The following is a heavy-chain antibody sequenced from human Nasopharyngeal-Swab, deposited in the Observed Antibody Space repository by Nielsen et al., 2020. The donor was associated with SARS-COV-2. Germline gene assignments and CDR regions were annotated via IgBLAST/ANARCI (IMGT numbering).Heavy chain of an antibody. V-gene: IGHV3-15*07. Sequence: WIRQPPGKGLEWVGRIKSKTDGGTTDYAAPVKGRFTISRDDSKNTLYLQMNSLKTEDTAVYYCTTDGTTTVTTWVDVWGKGTTVTVLL. J-gene: IGHJ6*04. CDR2: IKSKTDGGTT. CDR3: TTDGTTTVTTWVDV. D-gene: IGHD4-17*01.